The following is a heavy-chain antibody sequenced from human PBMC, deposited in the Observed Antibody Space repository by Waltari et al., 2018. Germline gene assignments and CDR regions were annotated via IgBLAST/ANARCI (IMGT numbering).Heavy chain of an antibody. Sequence: QVQLVESGGGVVQPGRSLRLSCAASGFTFSRYGMHWARQAPGKGLEWVAVISYDGSNKYYADSVKGRFTISRDNSKNTLYLQMNSLRAEDTAVYYCAKEVNSSGWSYWYFDLWGRGTLVTVSS. V-gene: IGHV3-30*18. CDR3: AKEVNSSGWSYWYFDL. J-gene: IGHJ2*01. D-gene: IGHD6-19*01. CDR2: ISYDGSNK. CDR1: GFTFSRYG.